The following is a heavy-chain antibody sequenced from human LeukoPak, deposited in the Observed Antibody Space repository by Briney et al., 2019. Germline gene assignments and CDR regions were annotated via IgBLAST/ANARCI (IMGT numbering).Heavy chain of an antibody. J-gene: IGHJ5*02. V-gene: IGHV1-46*03. D-gene: IGHD3-10*01. CDR2: INHSGGST. CDR3: ASQWFGELDAPDQ. CDR1: GYTFTSYY. Sequence: GASVKVSCEASGYTFTSYYMHGVRQAPGQGLAWMGIINHSGGSTSYAQKFQGRVTMTRDKSTSTVYLEVTRLRSEDRAVDYGASQWFGELDAPDQWGQGTLVTVSS.